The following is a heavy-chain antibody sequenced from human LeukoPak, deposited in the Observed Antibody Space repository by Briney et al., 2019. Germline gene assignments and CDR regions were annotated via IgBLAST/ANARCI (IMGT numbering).Heavy chain of an antibody. V-gene: IGHV1-69*05. CDR1: GGTFSSYA. Sequence: SVKVSCKASGGTFSSYAISWVRQAPGQGLEWMGGIIPTFGTANYAQKFQGRVTITTDESTSTAYLELSSLRSEDTAVYYCARASYCGGDCYGGWGQGTLVTVSS. J-gene: IGHJ4*02. CDR3: ARASYCGGDCYGG. CDR2: IIPTFGTA. D-gene: IGHD2-21*02.